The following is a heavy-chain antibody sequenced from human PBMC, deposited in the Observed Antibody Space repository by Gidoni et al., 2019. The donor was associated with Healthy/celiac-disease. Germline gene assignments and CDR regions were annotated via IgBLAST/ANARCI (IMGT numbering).Heavy chain of an antibody. J-gene: IGHJ4*02. CDR2: IYYSGST. CDR1: GGSISSYY. D-gene: IGHD3-3*01. CDR3: ARAYTICGVVYFDY. Sequence: QVQLQESGPGLVKPPETLSLTCTVSGGSISSYYWNWIRQPPGKGLEWIGYIYYSGSTNYNPSLKSRVTISVDTSKNQFSLKLSSVTAADTAVYYCARAYTICGVVYFDYWGQGTLVTVSS. V-gene: IGHV4-59*01.